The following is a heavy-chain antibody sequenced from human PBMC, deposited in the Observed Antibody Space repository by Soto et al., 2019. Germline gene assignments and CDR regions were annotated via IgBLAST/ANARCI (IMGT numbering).Heavy chain of an antibody. CDR3: ARGDDYYYYGMDV. V-gene: IGHV4-34*01. Sequence: SETLSLTCAVYGGSFSGYYWSWIRQPPGKGPEWIGEINHSGSTNYNPSLKSRVTISVDTSKNQFSLKLSSVTAADTAVYYCARGDDYYYYGMDVWGQGTTVTVSS. CDR2: INHSGST. J-gene: IGHJ6*02. CDR1: GGSFSGYY.